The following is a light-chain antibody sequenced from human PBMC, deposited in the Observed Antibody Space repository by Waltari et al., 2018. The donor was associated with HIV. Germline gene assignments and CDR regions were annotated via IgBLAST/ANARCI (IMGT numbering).Light chain of an antibody. CDR3: LQQHDYPRT. CDR1: QDSRYD. Sequence: ASVGDLVTITCRASQDSRYDLGWYQQKPGIPPRRLIYSTSTLQSGVSSRFSGSGSGTEFTLKISSLQPEDSATYYCLQQHDYPRTFGQGTKLEI. J-gene: IGKJ2*01. V-gene: IGKV1-17*01. CDR2: STS.